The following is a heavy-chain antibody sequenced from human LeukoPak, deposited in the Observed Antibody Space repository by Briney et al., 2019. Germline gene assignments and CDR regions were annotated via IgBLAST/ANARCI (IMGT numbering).Heavy chain of an antibody. D-gene: IGHD3-3*01. Sequence: GGSLRLSCAASGFTFSSYWMSWVRQAPGKGLEWVANIKQDGSEKYYVDSVKGRFTISRDNAKNSLYLQMNSLRAEDTAVYYCARDWPWEVYYDFWSGYSNFDYWGQGTLVTVSS. V-gene: IGHV3-7*01. CDR2: IKQDGSEK. CDR3: ARDWPWEVYYDFWSGYSNFDY. J-gene: IGHJ4*02. CDR1: GFTFSSYW.